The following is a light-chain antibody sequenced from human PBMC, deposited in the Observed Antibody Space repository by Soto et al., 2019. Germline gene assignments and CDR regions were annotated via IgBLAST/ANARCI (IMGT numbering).Light chain of an antibody. CDR2: GAS. V-gene: IGKV3-20*01. CDR1: QSVRNNY. CDR3: QQYGNPRIT. J-gene: IGKJ5*01. Sequence: ETVLTQSPGTLSLSPGERATLSCRASQSVRNNYLAWYQQKPGQAPRLLISGASSRAAGIPDRFSGSGSETDITLTISRLDPEDFALYFCQQYGNPRITFGQGTRLEIK.